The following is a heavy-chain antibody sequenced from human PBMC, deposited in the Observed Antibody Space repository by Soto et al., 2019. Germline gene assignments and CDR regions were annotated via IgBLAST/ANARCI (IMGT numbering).Heavy chain of an antibody. Sequence: QVQLVQSGAEVQKPGSSVKVSCKASGGTFSSYAISWVRQAPGQGLEWMGGIIPIFGTANYAQKFQGRVTITGDESTSTAYMELSSLRSEDTAVYYCARDADIVVVPAAIMYGMDVWGQGTTVTVSS. J-gene: IGHJ6*02. V-gene: IGHV1-69*01. D-gene: IGHD2-2*02. CDR1: GGTFSSYA. CDR2: IIPIFGTA. CDR3: ARDADIVVVPAAIMYGMDV.